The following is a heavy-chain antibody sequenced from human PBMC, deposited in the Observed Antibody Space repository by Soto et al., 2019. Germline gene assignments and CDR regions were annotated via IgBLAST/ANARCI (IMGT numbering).Heavy chain of an antibody. CDR2: MNPNSGNT. Sequence: GASVKVSCKASGYTFTSYDINWVRQATGQGLEWMGWMNPNSGNTGYAQNFQGRVTMTRNTSISTAYMELSSLRSEDTAVYYCARDLRYFDWLFDPNAFDIWGQGTMVTVS. V-gene: IGHV1-8*01. CDR1: GYTFTSYD. D-gene: IGHD3-9*01. J-gene: IGHJ3*02. CDR3: ARDLRYFDWLFDPNAFDI.